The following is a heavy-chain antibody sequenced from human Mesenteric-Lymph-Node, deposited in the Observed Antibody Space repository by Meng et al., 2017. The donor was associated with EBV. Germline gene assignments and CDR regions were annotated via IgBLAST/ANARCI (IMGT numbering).Heavy chain of an antibody. CDR1: GFTFSDYY. V-gene: IGHV3-11*01. CDR3: ASFEERDF. D-gene: IGHD1-26*01. CDR2: ISPSGDAI. Sequence: GLLVGSGGGLVNPGGSLRLSCEASGFTFSDYYMSWIRQAPGKGLEWVSYISPSGDAIYLADSVKGRFTISRDNAKDSLHLQMDSLRVEDTAVYWCASFEERDFWGQGTLVTVSS. J-gene: IGHJ4*02.